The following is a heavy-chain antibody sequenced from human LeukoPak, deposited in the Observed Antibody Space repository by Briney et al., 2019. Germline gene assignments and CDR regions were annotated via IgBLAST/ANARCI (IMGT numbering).Heavy chain of an antibody. CDR2: IIPIFGTA. J-gene: IGHJ5*02. CDR3: ARDPPQGLLWFGESEHWFDP. Sequence: ASVKVSCKASGGTFSSYAISWVRQAPGQGLEWMGGIIPIFGTANYAQKFQGRVTITADESTSTAYMELSSLRSEDTAVYYCARDPPQGLLWFGESEHWFDPWGQGTLVTVSS. V-gene: IGHV1-69*13. CDR1: GGTFSSYA. D-gene: IGHD3-10*01.